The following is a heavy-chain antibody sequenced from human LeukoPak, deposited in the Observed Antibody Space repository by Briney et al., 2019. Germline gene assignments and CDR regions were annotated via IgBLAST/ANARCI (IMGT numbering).Heavy chain of an antibody. V-gene: IGHV3-49*04. CDR3: TRVRFLEWLFGI. CDR1: GFTFSSYA. J-gene: IGHJ4*02. CDR2: IRSKAYGGTT. Sequence: GGSLRLSCAASGFTFSSYAMSWVRQAPGKGLEWVGFIRSKAYGGTTEYAASVKGRFTISRDDSKSIAYLQMNSLKTEDTAVYYCTRVRFLEWLFGIWGQGTLVTVSS. D-gene: IGHD3-3*01.